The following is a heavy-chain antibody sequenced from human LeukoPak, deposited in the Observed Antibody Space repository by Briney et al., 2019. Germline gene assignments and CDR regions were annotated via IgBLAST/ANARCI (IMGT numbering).Heavy chain of an antibody. D-gene: IGHD3-10*01. CDR2: IYYSGST. CDR3: ARASRGFGEGFYYYYMDA. CDR1: GGSISNSSYY. V-gene: IGHV4-61*05. J-gene: IGHJ6*03. Sequence: SETLSLTCTVSGGSISNSSYYWVWIRQPPGKGLEWIGYIYYSGSTNYNPSLKSRVTISVDTSKNQFSLKLSSVTAADTAVYYCARASRGFGEGFYYYYMDAWGKGTTVTISS.